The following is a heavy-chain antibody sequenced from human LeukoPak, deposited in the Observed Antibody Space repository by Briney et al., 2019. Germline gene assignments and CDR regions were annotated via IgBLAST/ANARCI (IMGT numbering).Heavy chain of an antibody. Sequence: PGGSLRLSCAASGFTFSSYAMTWVRQAPGKGLEWVSGISASGGSTYYVDSVRGRFTISRDSSKNTLYPQMNSLRAEDTAVYYCAKKSSTDWYGQDFDYWGQGTLVTVSS. V-gene: IGHV3-23*01. CDR2: ISASGGST. J-gene: IGHJ4*02. D-gene: IGHD6-19*01. CDR3: AKKSSTDWYGQDFDY. CDR1: GFTFSSYA.